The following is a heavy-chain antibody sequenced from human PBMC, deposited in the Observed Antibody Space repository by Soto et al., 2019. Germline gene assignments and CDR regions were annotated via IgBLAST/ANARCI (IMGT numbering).Heavy chain of an antibody. CDR3: ARGWFGPDV. D-gene: IGHD3-10*01. Sequence: EVQLVESGGGLVQTGWSLRLSCAASEFTFSGRSVHWVRQAAGKGLVWVSGIDKVGTDSTYADSVKGRFTSSRDNAKNTVYIQMNSLRVEDTAVYYCARGWFGPDVWGKGTTVTVSS. CDR1: EFTFSGRS. J-gene: IGHJ6*03. V-gene: IGHV3-74*03. CDR2: IDKVGTDS.